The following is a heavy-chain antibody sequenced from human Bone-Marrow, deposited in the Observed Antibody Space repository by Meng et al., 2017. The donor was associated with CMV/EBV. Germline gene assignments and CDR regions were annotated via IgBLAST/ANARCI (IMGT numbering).Heavy chain of an antibody. J-gene: IGHJ6*02. CDR1: GFTFSTYG. CDR2: INHSGST. CDR3: ARGHCRSTSCYTSYYYGMDV. V-gene: IGHV4-34*01. D-gene: IGHD2-2*02. Sequence: ESLKISCAASGFTFSTYGMHWIRQPPGKGLEWIGEINHSGSTNYNPSLKSRVTISVDTSKNQFSLKLTSVTAADTAVYYCARGHCRSTSCYTSYYYGMDVWGQGTTVTVSS.